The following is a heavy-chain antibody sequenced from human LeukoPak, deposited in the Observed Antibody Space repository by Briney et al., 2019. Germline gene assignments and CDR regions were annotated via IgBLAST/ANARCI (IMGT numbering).Heavy chain of an antibody. D-gene: IGHD4-17*01. V-gene: IGHV3-7*05. CDR2: IRHDGSEK. CDR3: ARTKRVFDGDYVFDY. CDR1: ELTFRDYW. J-gene: IGHJ4*02. Sequence: GGSLRLSCAASELTFRDYWMTWLRQAPGKGLEWVANIRHDGSEKYCVDSVKGRFTISRDDAKNSVYLQMNSLRAEDTAVYYCARTKRVFDGDYVFDYWGQGTLVTVSS.